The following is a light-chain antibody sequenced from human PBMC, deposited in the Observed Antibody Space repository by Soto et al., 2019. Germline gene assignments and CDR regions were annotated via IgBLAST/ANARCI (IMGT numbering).Light chain of an antibody. CDR1: ESISNSY. CDR2: VAS. Sequence: EIVLTQSPGTLSFSPGERATLSCRASESISNSYLAWYQQKPGQAPRVLIYVASTRATGIPARFSGSGSGTDFTLSISRVEPEDFAVYYCQQYGTSPWTFGQGTKVDI. V-gene: IGKV3-20*01. J-gene: IGKJ1*01. CDR3: QQYGTSPWT.